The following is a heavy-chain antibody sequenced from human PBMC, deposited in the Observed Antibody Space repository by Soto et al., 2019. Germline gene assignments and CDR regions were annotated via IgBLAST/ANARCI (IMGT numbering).Heavy chain of an antibody. CDR3: ARLDVDTAMAGSDYYGMDV. CDR2: IYYSGST. CDR1: GGSICSYY. V-gene: IGHV4-59*08. D-gene: IGHD5-18*01. Sequence: SETLSLTCTVSGGSICSYYWSWIRQPPGKGLEWIGYIYYSGSTNYNPSLKSRVTISVDTSKNQFSLKLSSVTAADTAVYYCARLDVDTAMAGSDYYGMDVWGQGTTVT. J-gene: IGHJ6*02.